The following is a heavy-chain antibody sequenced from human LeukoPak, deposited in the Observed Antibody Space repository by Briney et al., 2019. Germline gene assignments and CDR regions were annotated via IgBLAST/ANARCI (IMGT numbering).Heavy chain of an antibody. D-gene: IGHD6-19*01. J-gene: IGHJ3*02. V-gene: IGHV1-18*01. CDR2: ISAYNGNT. Sequence: ASVKVSCKASGYTFTSYGISWVRQAPGQGLEWMGWISAYNGNTNYAQKFQGRVTITTDESTSTAYMELSSLRSEDTAVYYCARGSSSGWYGAFDIWGQGTMVTVSS. CDR1: GYTFTSYG. CDR3: ARGSSSGWYGAFDI.